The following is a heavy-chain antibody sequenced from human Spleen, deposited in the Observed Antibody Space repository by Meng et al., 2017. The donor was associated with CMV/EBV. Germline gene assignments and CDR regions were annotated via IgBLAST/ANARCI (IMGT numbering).Heavy chain of an antibody. CDR2: IYWNDEK. D-gene: IGHD3-22*01. V-gene: IGHV2-5*01. Sequence: TRGGGVGWIRQAPGKALKWLTVIYWNDEKLYSPSLKSRLAITKETSKNQVLLTMTDMDPVDTATYYCAHRGLRSYYDSSGYYYDYFDYWGQGTLVTVSS. J-gene: IGHJ4*02. CDR1: TRGGG. CDR3: AHRGLRSYYDSSGYYYDYFDY.